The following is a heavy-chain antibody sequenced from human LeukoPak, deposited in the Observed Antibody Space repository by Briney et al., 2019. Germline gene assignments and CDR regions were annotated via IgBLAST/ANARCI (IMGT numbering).Heavy chain of an antibody. CDR3: ARDQLWFGEYFDY. Sequence: GGSLRLSCAASGFTFSSYWMSWVRQAPGKGLEWVANIKQDGSEKYYVDSVKGRFTISRDNAENSLYLQMNSLRAEDTAVYYCARDQLWFGEYFDYWGQGTLVTVSS. J-gene: IGHJ4*02. V-gene: IGHV3-7*01. CDR2: IKQDGSEK. CDR1: GFTFSSYW. D-gene: IGHD3-10*01.